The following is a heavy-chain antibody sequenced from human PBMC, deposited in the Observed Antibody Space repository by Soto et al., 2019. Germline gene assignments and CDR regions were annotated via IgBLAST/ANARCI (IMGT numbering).Heavy chain of an antibody. CDR2: IRGNGGET. CDR1: GFTFSNYA. Sequence: EVQVLESGGGLVQPGGSLRLSCVASGFTFSNYAMTWVRQAPGKGMEWVSAIRGNGGETFYADSVKGRFTISRDNSKNTLYLQMNSPRAEDTAVYHCAKGDQERQWVFLHNWGQGTLVTVSS. J-gene: IGHJ4*02. V-gene: IGHV3-23*01. CDR3: AKGDQERQWVFLHN. D-gene: IGHD2-21*01.